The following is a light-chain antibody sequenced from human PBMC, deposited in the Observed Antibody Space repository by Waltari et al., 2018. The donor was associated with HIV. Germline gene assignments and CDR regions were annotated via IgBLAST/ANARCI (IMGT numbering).Light chain of an antibody. J-gene: IGLJ2*01. Sequence: NFILTQSHSVSESLGKTVTISCTRSSGGIGSTYIQWYQQRPGRSPDTVIYEDSQRPSVVPNRFSGSVDSSSNSASLTISGLKTEDEADYCCQSYDGTTVVFGGGTRLTVL. CDR2: EDS. CDR3: QSYDGTTVV. CDR1: SGGIGSTY. V-gene: IGLV6-57*01.